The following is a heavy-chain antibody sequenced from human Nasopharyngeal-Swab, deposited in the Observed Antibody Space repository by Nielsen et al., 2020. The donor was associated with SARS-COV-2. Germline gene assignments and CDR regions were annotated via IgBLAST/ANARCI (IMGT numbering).Heavy chain of an antibody. CDR2: IKQDGSEK. D-gene: IGHD3-10*01. Sequence: GESLKISCAASGFTFSSYWMSWVRQAPGKGLEWVANIKQDGSEKYYVDSVKGRFTISRDSAKNSLYLQMNSLRAEDTAVYYCARPGSYYYGSGSSVGPYFDYWGQGTLVTVSS. CDR1: GFTFSSYW. V-gene: IGHV3-7*05. J-gene: IGHJ4*02. CDR3: ARPGSYYYGSGSSVGPYFDY.